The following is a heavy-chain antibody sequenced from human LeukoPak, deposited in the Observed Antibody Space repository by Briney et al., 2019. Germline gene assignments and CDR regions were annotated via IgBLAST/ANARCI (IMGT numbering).Heavy chain of an antibody. D-gene: IGHD3-9*01. CDR1: GFSPSSYA. V-gene: IGHV3-30-3*01. CDR2: ISEDATNK. J-gene: IGHJ4*02. CDR3: ARSMRGYAILTGYFDY. Sequence: GGSLRLSCAASGFSPSSYAMQWVRQAPGKGPEWVSGISEDATNKYHADSVKGRFTISRDNSKNTLHLQMDSLRPEDTAVYYCARSMRGYAILTGYFDYWGQGTLVTVSS.